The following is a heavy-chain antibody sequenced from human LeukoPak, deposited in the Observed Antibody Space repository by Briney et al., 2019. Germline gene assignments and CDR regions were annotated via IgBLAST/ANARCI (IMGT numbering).Heavy chain of an antibody. CDR3: ARGVRSHFYDYSGLYYYYLDL. CDR1: GGTFSGQA. J-gene: IGHJ6*03. Sequence: SVKVSCKPSGGTFSGQAVSWVRQAPGQGLEGMGRIIPIFGSTDYSQTFQGRVTITTDEPATVVYLELSSLRSDDTAVYYCARGVRSHFYDYSGLYYYYLDLWGKGITVTVSS. CDR2: IIPIFGST. V-gene: IGHV1-69*05. D-gene: IGHD3-22*01.